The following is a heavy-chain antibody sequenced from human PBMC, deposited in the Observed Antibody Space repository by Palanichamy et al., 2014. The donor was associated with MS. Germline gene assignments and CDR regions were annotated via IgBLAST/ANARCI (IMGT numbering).Heavy chain of an antibody. J-gene: IGHJ6*02. V-gene: IGHV3-23*01. CDR2: IGGSGGST. D-gene: IGHD2-2*01. Sequence: EVQLLESGGGLVQPGGSLRLSCAASGFTFSSYAMSWVRQAPGKGLEWVSAIGGSGGSTYYADSVKGRFTISRDNSKNTLYLQMNSLRAEDTAVYYCAKDLGCSSTSCHYYYGMDVWGQGTTVTVSS. CDR3: AKDLGCSSTSCHYYYGMDV. CDR1: GFTFSSYA.